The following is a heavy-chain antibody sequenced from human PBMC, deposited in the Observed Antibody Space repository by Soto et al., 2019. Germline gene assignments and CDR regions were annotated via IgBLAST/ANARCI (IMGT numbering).Heavy chain of an antibody. CDR1: GYIFTTYS. CDR2: VSASNGKT. V-gene: IGHV1-18*01. Sequence: QIQLVQSGSEVRMPGASVKVSCKASGYIFTTYSITWVRQAPGQGLEWMGWVSASNGKTNYAQKFEDRVTMTTDTSTTTAYMELRSLSSDDTDVYYCAREAFGVQASWFDPWGQGTLVTVSS. D-gene: IGHD3-10*01. CDR3: AREAFGVQASWFDP. J-gene: IGHJ5*02.